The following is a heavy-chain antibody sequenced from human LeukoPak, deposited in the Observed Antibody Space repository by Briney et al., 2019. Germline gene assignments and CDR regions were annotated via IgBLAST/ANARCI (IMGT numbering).Heavy chain of an antibody. Sequence: SENLSLTCTVSGGSINYDYWSWIRQSPGKRLEWIGYIHYSGATNYSPSLNSRVTISVDTCKNQFSLKLRSVTAADTAVYYCARHGWGAKYIHEHFDYWDRGTLVTVSS. V-gene: IGHV4-59*08. J-gene: IGHJ4*02. CDR3: ARHGWGAKYIHEHFDY. CDR1: GGSINYDY. CDR2: IHYSGAT. D-gene: IGHD3-16*01.